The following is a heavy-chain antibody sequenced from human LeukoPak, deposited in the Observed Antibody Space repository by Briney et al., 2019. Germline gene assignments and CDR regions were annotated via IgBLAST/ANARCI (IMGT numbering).Heavy chain of an antibody. Sequence: GGSLRLSCAASGFTFSSYWMSWVRQAPGKGLEWVANIKQDGSEKYYVGSVKGRFTISRDNAKNSLYLQMNSLRAEDTAVYYCARGGIAVAGTRENYYYYYMDVWGKGTTVTVSS. J-gene: IGHJ6*03. CDR2: IKQDGSEK. V-gene: IGHV3-7*01. D-gene: IGHD6-19*01. CDR1: GFTFSSYW. CDR3: ARGGIAVAGTRENYYYYYMDV.